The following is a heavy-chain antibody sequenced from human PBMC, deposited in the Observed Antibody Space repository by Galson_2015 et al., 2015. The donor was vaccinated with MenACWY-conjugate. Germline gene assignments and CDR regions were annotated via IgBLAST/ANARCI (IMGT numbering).Heavy chain of an antibody. CDR3: AKDQRVHAYYYYVMDV. V-gene: IGHV3-23*01. CDR2: MGAGGESG. J-gene: IGHJ6*02. Sequence: SLRLSCAACGFTFSSYAMHWVRQAPGKGLEWVSAMGAGGESGCYAVSAKGRFTISRDNSKNGMCLQMISLRDEDTAVYYCAKDQRVHAYYYYVMDVWGQGTTVTVSS. D-gene: IGHD6-25*01. CDR1: GFTFSSYA.